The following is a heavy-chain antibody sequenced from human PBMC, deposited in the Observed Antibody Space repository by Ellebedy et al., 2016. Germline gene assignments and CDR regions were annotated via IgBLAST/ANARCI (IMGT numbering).Heavy chain of an antibody. CDR1: GGSISSGGYS. CDR3: AGEIVLGAFDI. J-gene: IGHJ3*02. V-gene: IGHV4-30-2*01. Sequence: LRLXXAVSGGSISSGGYSWSWIRQPPGKGLEWIGYIYHSGSTYYNPSLKSRVTISVDRSKNQFSLKLSSVTAADTAVYYCAGEIVLGAFDIWGQGTMVTVSS. D-gene: IGHD7-27*01. CDR2: IYHSGST.